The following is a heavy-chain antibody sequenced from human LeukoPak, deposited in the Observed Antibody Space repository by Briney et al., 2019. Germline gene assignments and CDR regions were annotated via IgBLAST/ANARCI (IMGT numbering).Heavy chain of an antibody. CDR1: GYNFTSYD. D-gene: IGHD6-13*01. CDR2: MNPNSGNT. CDR3: ARAASYSSSGKTRNNYYFDY. V-gene: IGHV1-8*01. J-gene: IGHJ4*02. Sequence: ASVKVSCKASGYNFTSYDSNWVRQTTGQWLEGLGWMNPNSGNTGYAQKFQGRVTMTRNTSISTAYMELSSLRSEDTAVYYCARAASYSSSGKTRNNYYFDYWGQGTLVTVSS.